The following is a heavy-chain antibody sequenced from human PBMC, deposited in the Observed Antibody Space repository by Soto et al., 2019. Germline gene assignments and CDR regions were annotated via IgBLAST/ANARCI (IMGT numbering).Heavy chain of an antibody. Sequence: QLQLQESGPGLVKPSETLSLTCTVSGGSISSSSYYWGWIRQPPGKGLEWIGSIYYSGSTYYNPSLKSRVPISVDTSKNQFSLKLSSVTAADTAVYYCASLFYCSSTSCYYYYGMDVWGQGTTVTVSS. CDR2: IYYSGST. CDR1: GGSISSSSYY. J-gene: IGHJ6*02. CDR3: ASLFYCSSTSCYYYYGMDV. D-gene: IGHD2-2*01. V-gene: IGHV4-39*01.